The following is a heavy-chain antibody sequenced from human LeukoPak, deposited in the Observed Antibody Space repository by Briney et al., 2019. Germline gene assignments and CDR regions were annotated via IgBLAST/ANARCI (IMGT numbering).Heavy chain of an antibody. J-gene: IGHJ1*01. Sequence: PSETLSLACTVSGGSISSGSYYWSWIRQPAGKGLEWIGRIYTSGSTNYNPSLKSRVTISVDTSKNQFSLKLSSVTAADTAVYYCARADGSYYLGYFQHWGQGTLVTVSS. D-gene: IGHD1-26*01. CDR3: ARADGSYYLGYFQH. V-gene: IGHV4-61*02. CDR1: GGSISSGSYY. CDR2: IYTSGST.